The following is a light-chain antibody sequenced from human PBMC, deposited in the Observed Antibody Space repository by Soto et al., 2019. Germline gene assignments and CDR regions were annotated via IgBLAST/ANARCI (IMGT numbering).Light chain of an antibody. CDR3: QQYGRSPPAT. CDR1: QSLSSNY. J-gene: IGKJ4*01. Sequence: EIVLTQSPGTLSLSPGERATLSCRASQSLSSNYLAWYQQKPGQAPRLLIYAASDRAAGTPDRFSGSGSGPDFTLPITRLEPDDFAVYYCQQYGRSPPATFGGGTKVEI. CDR2: AAS. V-gene: IGKV3-20*01.